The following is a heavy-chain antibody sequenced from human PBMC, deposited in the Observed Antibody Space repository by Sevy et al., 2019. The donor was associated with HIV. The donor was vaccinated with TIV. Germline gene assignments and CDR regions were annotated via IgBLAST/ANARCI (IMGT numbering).Heavy chain of an antibody. CDR1: GFSFSSYA. J-gene: IGHJ6*02. Sequence: GGSLRLSCAASGFSFSSYAMSWVRQTPGKGLQWVSVISGSGGCTYYADSVKGRFTIFRDNSRNTVYLQMNSLRGEDAVIYYCARRPDLGVVILTGVLDVWGQGTTVTVSS. CDR3: ARRPDLGVVILTGVLDV. V-gene: IGHV3-23*01. CDR2: ISGSGGCT. D-gene: IGHD3-3*01.